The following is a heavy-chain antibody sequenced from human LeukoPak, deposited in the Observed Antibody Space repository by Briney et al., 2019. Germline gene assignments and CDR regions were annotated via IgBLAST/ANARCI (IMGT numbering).Heavy chain of an antibody. V-gene: IGHV1-69*13. CDR2: ILPLLGTA. CDR3: ARAMLGYCSSTSCYGWYYFDY. J-gene: IGHJ4*02. D-gene: IGHD2-2*01. CDR1: GGTFRSYA. Sequence: SVKYSCKASGGTFRSYAIRWVRQGPGQGLEWVGGILPLLGTANNAEKFQGSVTITADESRSTAYMELSSLRSEDTAVYYGARAMLGYCSSTSCYGWYYFDYWGQGTLVTVSS.